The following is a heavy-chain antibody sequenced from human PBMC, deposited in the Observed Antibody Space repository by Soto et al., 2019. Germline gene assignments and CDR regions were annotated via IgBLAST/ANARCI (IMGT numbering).Heavy chain of an antibody. Sequence: EVQLLESGGGLVEPGGSLTISCRASGFSFRNYAMNWVRQAPGKGLEWVSGVSGGGETARYADSVKGRFTISRDNFENIVLVQMNRLIPEDSAMYYFVKDEGSWFGEVHLGDSWGQGTQGTVSS. CDR3: VKDEGSWFGEVHLGDS. CDR2: VSGGGETA. D-gene: IGHD3-10*01. CDR1: GFSFRNYA. V-gene: IGHV3-23*01. J-gene: IGHJ4*02.